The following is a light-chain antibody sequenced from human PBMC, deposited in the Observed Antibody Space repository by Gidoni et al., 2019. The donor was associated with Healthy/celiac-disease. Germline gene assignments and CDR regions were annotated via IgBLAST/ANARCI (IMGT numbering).Light chain of an antibody. Sequence: QSALTQPASVSGSPGQSNTISCTGTSSDVCGDNYVSWYQQHPGKAPKLMIYDVSNRPSGVSNRFAGSKSRNATSLTISELQAEDEADYYCSSYTSSSTYVVFGGGTKLSVL. J-gene: IGLJ2*01. V-gene: IGLV2-14*01. CDR3: SSYTSSSTYVV. CDR1: SSDVCGDNY. CDR2: DVS.